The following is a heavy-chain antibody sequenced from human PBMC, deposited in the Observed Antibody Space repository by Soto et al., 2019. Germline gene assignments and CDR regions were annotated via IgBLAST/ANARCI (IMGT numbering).Heavy chain of an antibody. CDR3: ARGGYGRGLNDY. V-gene: IGHV3-74*01. CDR2: IKGDGSRT. Sequence: EVQLVESGGGLVQPGESLRLSCAASGFTFSEYWIHWVRQAPGKGLVWVSRIKGDGSRTNYADSVKGRCTISRDNANNVVLLDMNTRTADDTAVYYCARGGYGRGLNDYWGQGTLVTVAS. CDR1: GFTFSEYW. J-gene: IGHJ4*02. D-gene: IGHD5-18*01.